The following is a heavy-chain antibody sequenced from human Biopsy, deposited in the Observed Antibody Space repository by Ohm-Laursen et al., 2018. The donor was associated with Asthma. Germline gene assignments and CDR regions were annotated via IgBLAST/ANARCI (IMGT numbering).Heavy chain of an antibody. CDR2: ISSSSSTI. Sequence: GSLRLSCAASGFTFSSYSMNWVRQAPGKGLEWVSYISSSSSTIYYADSVKGRITISRDNAKNSLYLQMNSLRDEDTAVYYCARWQDYSMARGFDNWGQGTLVTVSS. CDR3: ARWQDYSMARGFDN. CDR1: GFTFSSYS. V-gene: IGHV3-48*02. D-gene: IGHD2/OR15-2a*01. J-gene: IGHJ4*02.